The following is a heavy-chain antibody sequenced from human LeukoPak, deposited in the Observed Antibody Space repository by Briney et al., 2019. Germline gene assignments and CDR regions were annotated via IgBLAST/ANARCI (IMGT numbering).Heavy chain of an antibody. J-gene: IGHJ4*02. CDR1: GHTFTSYY. CDR2: INPSGDST. V-gene: IGHV1-46*01. CDR3: AGSIAVAGLFDY. D-gene: IGHD6-19*01. Sequence: SVKVSCKASGHTFTSYYMNWVRQAPGQGLEWMGIINPSGDSTNHAQKFQGRVTMTRDTSTSTVYVELSRLRSEDTAVYYCAGSIAVAGLFDYWGQGTLVTVSS.